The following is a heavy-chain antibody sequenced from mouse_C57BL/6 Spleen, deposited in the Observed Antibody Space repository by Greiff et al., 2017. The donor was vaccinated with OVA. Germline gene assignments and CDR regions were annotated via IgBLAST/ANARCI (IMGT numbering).Heavy chain of an antibody. D-gene: IGHD1-1*01. V-gene: IGHV5-4*01. CDR2: ISAGGSYT. Sequence: EVKLVESGGGLVKPGGSLKLSCAASGFTFSSYAMSWVRQTPEKRLEWVATISAGGSYTYYPDNVKGRFTISRDNAKNNLYLQLSQLKSEDTAMYYCAREGGTTVVSSYYAMDYWGQGTSVTVSS. J-gene: IGHJ4*01. CDR3: AREGGTTVVSSYYAMDY. CDR1: GFTFSSYA.